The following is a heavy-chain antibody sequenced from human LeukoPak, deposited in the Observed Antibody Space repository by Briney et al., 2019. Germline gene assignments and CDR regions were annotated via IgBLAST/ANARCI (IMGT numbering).Heavy chain of an antibody. CDR1: GGSFSGYY. V-gene: IGHV4-34*01. Sequence: SETLSLTCAVYGGSFSGYYWSWIRQPPGEGLEWIGEINHSGSTNYNPSLKSRVTISVDTSKNQFSLKLSSVTAADTAVYYCARGGSYCSGGSYYLIGWFDPWGQGTLVTVSS. J-gene: IGHJ5*02. CDR2: INHSGST. D-gene: IGHD2-15*01. CDR3: ARGGSYCSGGSYYLIGWFDP.